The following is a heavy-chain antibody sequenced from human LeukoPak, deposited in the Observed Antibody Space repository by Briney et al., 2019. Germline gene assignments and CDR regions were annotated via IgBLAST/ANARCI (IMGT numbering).Heavy chain of an antibody. CDR3: ASLRFLEWSVDY. CDR1: GFTFSGYA. V-gene: IGHV3-53*01. D-gene: IGHD3-3*01. CDR2: IYSGGST. Sequence: GGSLRLSCAASGFTFSGYAMSWVRQAPGKGLEWVSVIYSGGSTYYADSVKGRFTISRDNSKNTLYLQMNSLRAEDTAVYYCASLRFLEWSVDYWGQGTLVTVSS. J-gene: IGHJ4*02.